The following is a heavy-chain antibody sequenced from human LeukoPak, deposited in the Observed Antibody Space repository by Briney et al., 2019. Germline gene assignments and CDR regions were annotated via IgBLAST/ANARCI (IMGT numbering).Heavy chain of an antibody. D-gene: IGHD6-19*01. J-gene: IGHJ4*02. Sequence: GGSLRLSCAFSGLTFSSHAMSWVRRAPGKGLEWVSIITTSGDNAYYADSVKGRFTVFRDNSKHTLYLQMNSLRAEDTAVYYCAKDGYSSGWHHLYYFDYWGQGTLVTVSS. CDR2: ITTSGDNA. CDR1: GLTFSSHA. V-gene: IGHV3-23*01. CDR3: AKDGYSSGWHHLYYFDY.